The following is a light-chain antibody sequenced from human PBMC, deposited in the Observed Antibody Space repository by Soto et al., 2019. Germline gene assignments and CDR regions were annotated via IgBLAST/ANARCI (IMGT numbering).Light chain of an antibody. CDR2: AAS. CDR3: LQHSTYPLT. J-gene: IGKJ1*01. CDR1: QGIRND. V-gene: IGKV1-17*01. Sequence: DIQMTQFPSSLSASVGDRVTITCRASQGIRNDLGWYQQKPGKAAKRLIYAASSLQSGVPSRFSGSGSGREFTLAISSLQPEDSETFYCLQHSTYPLTFGQGTKVEIK.